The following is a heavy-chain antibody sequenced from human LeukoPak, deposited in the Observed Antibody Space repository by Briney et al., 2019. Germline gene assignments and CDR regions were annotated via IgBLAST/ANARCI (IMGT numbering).Heavy chain of an antibody. CDR2: INWNGGST. CDR3: ARVGGMAYDIKGPFDY. D-gene: IGHD3-9*01. CDR1: GFTFDGYG. J-gene: IGHJ4*02. Sequence: GGSLRLSCAASGFTFDGYGMSWVRQAPGKGLEWVSGINWNGGSTGYADSVKGRFTISRDNAKNSLYLQMNSLRAEDTALYYCARVGGMAYDIKGPFDYWGQGTLVTVSS. V-gene: IGHV3-20*04.